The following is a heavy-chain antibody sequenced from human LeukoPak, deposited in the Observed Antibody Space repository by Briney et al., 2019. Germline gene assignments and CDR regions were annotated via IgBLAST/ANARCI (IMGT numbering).Heavy chain of an antibody. D-gene: IGHD4-11*01. V-gene: IGHV4-39*01. CDR2: IHYSGST. CDR1: GGSISSSSYY. Sequence: SETLSLTCTVSGGSISSSSYYWGWIRQPPGRGLEWIGSIHYSGSTYYNPSLKSRVTISVDTSQNQFSLRLSSATATDTAVYYCATRRKNPTYRNYEYYFDSWGQGTLVTVSS. J-gene: IGHJ4*02. CDR3: ATRRKNPTYRNYEYYFDS.